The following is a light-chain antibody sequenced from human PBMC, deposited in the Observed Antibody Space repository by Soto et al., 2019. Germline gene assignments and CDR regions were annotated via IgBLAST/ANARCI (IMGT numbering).Light chain of an antibody. CDR2: SAS. CDR3: QQFYVAPVT. V-gene: IGKV1-39*01. Sequence: DIQLSQSPSSLSASVGDRVTITCRASQTIKNSLNWYQQKPGSAPNLLIYSASSLHVGVPSRFSGSKSGPDFTLTITGLQPEDFATYYCQQFYVAPVTFGQGTRLEI. CDR1: QTIKNS. J-gene: IGKJ5*01.